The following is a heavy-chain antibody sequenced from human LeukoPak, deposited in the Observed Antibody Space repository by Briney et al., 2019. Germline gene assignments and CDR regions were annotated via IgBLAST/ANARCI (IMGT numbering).Heavy chain of an antibody. CDR1: GGSINYYY. J-gene: IGHJ4*02. D-gene: IGHD6-13*01. V-gene: IGHV4-59*12. CDR3: ARSYSSSWPFDY. Sequence: PSETLSLTCTVSGGSINYYYWMWIRQPPGKGLEWIGYIYYSGGTHYNPSLKSRVTMLVDTSKNQFSLKLSSVTAADTAVYYCARSYSSSWPFDYWGQGTLVTVSS. CDR2: IYYSGGT.